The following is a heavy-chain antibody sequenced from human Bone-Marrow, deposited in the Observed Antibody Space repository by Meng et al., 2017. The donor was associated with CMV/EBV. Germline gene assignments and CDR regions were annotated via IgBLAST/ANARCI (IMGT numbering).Heavy chain of an antibody. D-gene: IGHD3-3*01. V-gene: IGHV3-30*02. CDR3: AKDELTIFGVVISDYYYGMDV. CDR2: IRYDGSNK. Sequence: GESLKISFAASGFTFSSYGMHWVRQAPGKGLEWVAFIRYDGSNKYYADSVKGRFTISRDNSKNTLYLQMNSLRAEDTAVYYCAKDELTIFGVVISDYYYGMDVWGQGTTVTVSS. J-gene: IGHJ6*02. CDR1: GFTFSSYG.